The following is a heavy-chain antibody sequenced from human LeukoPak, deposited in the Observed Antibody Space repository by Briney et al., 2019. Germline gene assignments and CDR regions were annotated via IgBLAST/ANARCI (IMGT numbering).Heavy chain of an antibody. CDR1: GGSFSGYY. J-gene: IGHJ4*02. CDR2: INHSGST. V-gene: IGHV4-34*01. D-gene: IGHD5-18*01. CDR3: ARGDGYSYGFDY. Sequence: SETLSLTCAAYGGSFSGYYWSWIRQPPGKGLEWIGEINHSGSTNYNPSLKSRVTISVDTSKNQFSLKLSSVTAADTAVYYCARGDGYSYGFDYWGQGTLVTVSS.